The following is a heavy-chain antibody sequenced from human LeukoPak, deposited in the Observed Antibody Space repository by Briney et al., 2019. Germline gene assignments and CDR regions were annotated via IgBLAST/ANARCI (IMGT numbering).Heavy chain of an antibody. V-gene: IGHV1-2*02. D-gene: IGHD6-13*01. CDR2: INPNNGGT. Sequence: ASVKVSCKASGYTFTDYYMHWVRQAPGQGLEWMGWINPNNGGTNYAQKLQGRVTMTTDTSTSTAYMELRSLRSDDTAVYYCARVVGGNAAAAHYYYYYGMDVWGQGTTVTVSS. CDR3: ARVVGGNAAAAHYYYYYGMDV. CDR1: GYTFTDYY. J-gene: IGHJ6*02.